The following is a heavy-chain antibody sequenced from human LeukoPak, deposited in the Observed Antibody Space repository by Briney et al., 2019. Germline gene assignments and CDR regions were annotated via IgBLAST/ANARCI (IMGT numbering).Heavy chain of an antibody. V-gene: IGHV3-21*04. CDR1: GFNISSYN. J-gene: IGHJ6*03. D-gene: IGHD2-15*01. Sequence: GGSLRLSCAASGFNISSYNMHWVRQAPGKGLEWVSSISSSSSYIYYADSVKGRFTISRDNAKNSLFLQMNSLRAEDTAVYYCARVLRYCSGGNCYSGGLGYMDVWGKGTTVTISS. CDR3: ARVLRYCSGGNCYSGGLGYMDV. CDR2: ISSSSSYI.